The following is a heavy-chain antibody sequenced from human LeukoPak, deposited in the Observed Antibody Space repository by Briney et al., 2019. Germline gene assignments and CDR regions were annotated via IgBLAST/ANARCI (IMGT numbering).Heavy chain of an antibody. J-gene: IGHJ2*01. CDR3: ARDQGGDLGPHWYFDL. Sequence: SVKVSCKASGGTFTSYAISWVRQAPGQGLEWMGRIIPILGIANYAQKFQGRVTITADKSTSTAYMELSSLRSDDTAVYYCARDQGGDLGPHWYFDLWGRGTLVTVSS. CDR2: IIPILGIA. CDR1: GGTFTSYA. V-gene: IGHV1-69*04. D-gene: IGHD2-21*01.